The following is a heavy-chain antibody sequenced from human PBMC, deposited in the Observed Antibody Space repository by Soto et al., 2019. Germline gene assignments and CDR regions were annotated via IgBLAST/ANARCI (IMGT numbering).Heavy chain of an antibody. Sequence: ASAKVSCKASVYSYTNCDINWVRQAPGKGLEWMGWISTYTGNTNYAQKLQGRVTMTRDTSTSTVYMELSSLRSEETAVYYCARDRSTVXLLEWLLDRSDYLDYWGQGTLVTVSS. CDR1: VYSYTNCD. CDR3: ARDRSTVXLLEWLLDRSDYLDY. D-gene: IGHD3-3*01. J-gene: IGHJ4*02. V-gene: IGHV1-18*01. CDR2: ISTYTGNT.